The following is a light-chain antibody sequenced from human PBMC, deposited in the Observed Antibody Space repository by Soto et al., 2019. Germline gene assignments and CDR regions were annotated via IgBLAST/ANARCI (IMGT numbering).Light chain of an antibody. CDR1: TGAVTSGHF. V-gene: IGLV7-46*01. CDR2: DTN. J-gene: IGLJ3*02. CDR3: LLSYSGARV. Sequence: QAVVTQEPSLTVSPGGTVTLTCGSSTGAVTSGHFPYWFQQKPGQAPRTLIYDTNNKHSWTPARFSGSLLGGKAALTLSGAQPEDEAEYYCLLSYSGARVVGGGTKLTVL.